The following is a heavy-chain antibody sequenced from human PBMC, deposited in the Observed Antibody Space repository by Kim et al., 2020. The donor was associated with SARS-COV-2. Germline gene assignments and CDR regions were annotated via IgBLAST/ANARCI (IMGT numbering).Heavy chain of an antibody. J-gene: IGHJ4*02. CDR3: ARAETVGYSKFRVEY. CDR2: INPNNGST. D-gene: IGHD6-13*01. V-gene: IGHV1-18*04. Sequence: ASVKVSCKASGYTFTGYGIRWVRQAPGQGLEWMGWINPNNGSTNYAQKLQGRVTMTTDTSTSTAYMELSRLRSDDTAVYYCARAETVGYSKFRVEYWGQG. CDR1: GYTFTGYG.